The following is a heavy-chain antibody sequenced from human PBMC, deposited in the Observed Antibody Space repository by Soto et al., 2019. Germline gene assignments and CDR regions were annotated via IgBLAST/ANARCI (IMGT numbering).Heavy chain of an antibody. CDR3: ARSLYDFWSGYLSTGAEQAALMDF. Sequence: GGSLRLSCAASGFTFSSYSMNWVRQAPGKGLEWVSSISSSSSYIYYADSVKGRFTISRDNAKNSLYLQMNSLRAEDTAVYYCARSLYDFWSGYLSTGAEQAALMDFWGKGTKVTGSS. V-gene: IGHV3-21*01. CDR1: GFTFSSYS. J-gene: IGHJ6*04. CDR2: ISSSSSYI. D-gene: IGHD3-3*01.